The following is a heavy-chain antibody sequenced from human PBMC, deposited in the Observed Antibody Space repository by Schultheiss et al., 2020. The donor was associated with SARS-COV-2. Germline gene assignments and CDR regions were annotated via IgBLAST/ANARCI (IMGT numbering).Heavy chain of an antibody. V-gene: IGHV4-59*01. CDR1: GGSISSYY. Sequence: SETLSLTCTVSGGSISSYYWSWIRQPPGKGLEWIGYIYYSGSTYYNPSLKSRVTISVDTSKNQFSLKLSSVTAADTAVYYCARDSYCSGGSCGGYYYGMDVWGQGTTVTVSS. J-gene: IGHJ6*02. CDR3: ARDSYCSGGSCGGYYYGMDV. CDR2: IYYSGST. D-gene: IGHD2-15*01.